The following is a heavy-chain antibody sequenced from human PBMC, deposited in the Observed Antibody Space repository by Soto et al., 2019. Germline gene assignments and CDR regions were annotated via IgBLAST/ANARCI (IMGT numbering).Heavy chain of an antibody. CDR2: ISAYNGNT. V-gene: IGHV1-18*01. J-gene: IGHJ6*03. D-gene: IGHD5-18*01. Sequence: ASVKVSCKASGYTFTSCGSIWVRQAPGQGLEWMGWISAYNGNTNYAQKLQGRVTMTTDTSTSTAYMELRSLRSDDTAVYYCATSGYSYGYYVDYYYYMDVWGKGTTVTVSS. CDR1: GYTFTSCG. CDR3: ATSGYSYGYYVDYYYYMDV.